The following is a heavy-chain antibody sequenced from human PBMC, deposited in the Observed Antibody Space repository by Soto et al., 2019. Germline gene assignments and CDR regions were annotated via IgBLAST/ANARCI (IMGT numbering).Heavy chain of an antibody. CDR2: ISSSTSYV. V-gene: IGHV3-21*06. CDR1: GFTFSRYG. D-gene: IGHD2-2*01. Sequence: EVQLVESGGGLVKPGGSLRLSCAASGFTFSRYGMNWLRQAPGKGLEWVASISSSTSYVYYADSVKGRFSTCRDNDKNIMSLEMYALRTEDTAVYYWARDPSEGRVGNWFKYWGQGTLVTVSS. J-gene: IGHJ5*01. CDR3: ARDPSEGRVGNWFKY.